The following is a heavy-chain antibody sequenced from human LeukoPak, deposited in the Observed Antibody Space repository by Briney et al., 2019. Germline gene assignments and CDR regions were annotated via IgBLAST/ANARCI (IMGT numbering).Heavy chain of an antibody. CDR2: ISYSGST. J-gene: IGHJ3*01. CDR1: GGSISSYY. V-gene: IGHV4-59*01. Sequence: PSETLSLTCTVPGGSISSYYWSWIRQPPGKGLEWIGYISYSGSTNYNPSLKSRVTISVDTSKNQFSLNLSSGTAGATDVYYCASEGDCGGGSCYSSSVFDGGGQRTMVTASS. D-gene: IGHD2-15*01. CDR3: ASEGDCGGGSCYSSSVFDG.